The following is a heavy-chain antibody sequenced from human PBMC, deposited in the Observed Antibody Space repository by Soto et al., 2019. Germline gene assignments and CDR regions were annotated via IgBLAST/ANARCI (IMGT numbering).Heavy chain of an antibody. CDR1: GFSLSTSGVG. CDR3: AHRRAGAAQHPYDYGMDV. V-gene: IGHV2-5*02. D-gene: IGHD6-25*01. J-gene: IGHJ6*02. Sequence: QITLKESGPTLVKPTQTLTLTCTFSGFSLSTSGVGVGWIRQPPGKALEWLALIYWDDDKRYRPSLKSRLTSTEDTPKNQVVLTMTHMDPVDTATYYCAHRRAGAAQHPYDYGMDVWGQGTTVTLSS. CDR2: IYWDDDK.